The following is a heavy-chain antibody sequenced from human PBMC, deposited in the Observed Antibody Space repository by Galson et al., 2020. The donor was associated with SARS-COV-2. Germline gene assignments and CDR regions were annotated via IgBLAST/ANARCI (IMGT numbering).Heavy chain of an antibody. CDR1: GGSISSGGYY. V-gene: IGHV4-31*02. J-gene: IGHJ4*02. CDR2: IYYSGST. CDR3: AGALTPYYFDY. Sequence: SHTLSLTCTVSGGSISSGGYYWSWIRQHPGKGLEWIGYIYYSGSTHYNPSLKSRVTISVDTSKNQFSLKLRSGTAADTAVYYCAGALTPYYFDYWCQGTLVTVSS.